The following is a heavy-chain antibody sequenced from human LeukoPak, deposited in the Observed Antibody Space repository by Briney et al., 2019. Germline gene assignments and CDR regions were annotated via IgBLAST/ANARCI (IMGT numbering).Heavy chain of an antibody. Sequence: PGGSLRLSCAASGFTFSSYAMSWVRQAPGKGLEWVSAISGSGGSTYYADSVKGRFTISRDNSKNTLYLQMNSLRAEDTVVYYCAKLAAAGMTGRWEMTFDIWGQGTMVTVSS. CDR3: AKLAAAGMTGRWEMTFDI. CDR2: ISGSGGST. J-gene: IGHJ3*02. D-gene: IGHD6-13*01. CDR1: GFTFSSYA. V-gene: IGHV3-23*01.